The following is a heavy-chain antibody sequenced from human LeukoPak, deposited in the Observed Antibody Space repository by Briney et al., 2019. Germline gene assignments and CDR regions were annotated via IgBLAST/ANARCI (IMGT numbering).Heavy chain of an antibody. V-gene: IGHV4-28*01. D-gene: IGHD6-6*01. CDR1: GYSISSSNW. CDR3: ARWAVGSSSGKYNDAFDI. CDR2: NYYSGST. J-gene: IGHJ3*02. Sequence: PSDTLSLTCACSGYSISSSNWWGWIRPPPGKGAEGSGYNYYSGSTYYSPSLKSRVTMSVDTSKNQYSLKLSSVTAVDTAVYYCARWAVGSSSGKYNDAFDIWGQGTMVTVSS.